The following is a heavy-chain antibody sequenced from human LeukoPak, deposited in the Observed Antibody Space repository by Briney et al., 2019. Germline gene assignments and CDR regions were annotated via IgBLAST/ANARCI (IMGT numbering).Heavy chain of an antibody. J-gene: IGHJ4*02. V-gene: IGHV3-23*01. D-gene: IGHD7-27*01. CDR3: AKDRNRERLTGNDY. CDR1: EFTFSSYV. CDR2: ISGSGGST. Sequence: GGSLRLSCAASEFTFSSYVMTWVRQAPGKGLEWVAAISGSGGSTYNADSVRGRFTISRDSSKNTLYLQTHSLRAEDTATYFCAKDRNRERLTGNDYWGQGILVTVSS.